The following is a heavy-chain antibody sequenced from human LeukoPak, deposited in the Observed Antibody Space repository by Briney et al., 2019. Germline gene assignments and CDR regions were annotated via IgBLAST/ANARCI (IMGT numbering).Heavy chain of an antibody. J-gene: IGHJ5*02. CDR3: ARVGGLWFGELFPPS. D-gene: IGHD3-10*01. V-gene: IGHV3-30-3*01. Sequence: SGGSLRLSCAASGFTFSSYAMHWVRQAPGKGLEWVAVISYDGSNKYYADSVKGRFTISRDNSKNTLYLQMNSLRAEDTAVYYCARVGGLWFGELFPPSWGQGTLVTVSS. CDR2: ISYDGSNK. CDR1: GFTFSSYA.